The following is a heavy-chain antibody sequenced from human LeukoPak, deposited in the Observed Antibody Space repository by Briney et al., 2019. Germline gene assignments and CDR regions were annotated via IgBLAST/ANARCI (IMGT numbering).Heavy chain of an antibody. J-gene: IGHJ4*02. CDR2: MNPNSGST. Sequence: ASVKVSCKASGYTFTSYDINWVRQATGQGLEWMGWMNPNSGSTGYAQKFQGRVTMTRNTSISTAYMELSSLRSEDTAAYYCARVEVGDYGDYWGQGTLVTVSS. V-gene: IGHV1-8*01. D-gene: IGHD4-17*01. CDR1: GYTFTSYD. CDR3: ARVEVGDYGDY.